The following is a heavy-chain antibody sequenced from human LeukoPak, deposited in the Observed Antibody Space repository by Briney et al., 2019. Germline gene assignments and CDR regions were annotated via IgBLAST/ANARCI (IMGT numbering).Heavy chain of an antibody. CDR3: ARGYDSSGPDY. V-gene: IGHV3-30-3*01. D-gene: IGHD3-22*01. CDR2: ISYDGSNK. J-gene: IGHJ4*02. Sequence: GGSLRLSCAASGFTFGSYAMHWVRQAPGKGLEWVAVISYDGSNKYYADSVKGRFTISRDNSKNTLYLQMNSLRAEDTAVYYCARGYDSSGPDYWGQGTLVTVSS. CDR1: GFTFGSYA.